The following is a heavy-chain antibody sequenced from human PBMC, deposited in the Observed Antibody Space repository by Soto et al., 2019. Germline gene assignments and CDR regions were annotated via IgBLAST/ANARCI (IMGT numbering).Heavy chain of an antibody. CDR2: IIPIFGTA. V-gene: IGHV1-69*12. D-gene: IGHD6-13*01. CDR1: GGTFSSYA. CDR3: ASQQLSNIYYYGMDV. J-gene: IGHJ6*02. Sequence: QVQLVQSGAEVKKPGSSVKVSCKASGGTFSSYAISWVRQAPGQGLEWMGGIIPIFGTANYAQKFQGRVTSTAAESTRPADMELSSLRSEDTAVSYCASQQLSNIYYYGMDVWGQGTTVTVSS.